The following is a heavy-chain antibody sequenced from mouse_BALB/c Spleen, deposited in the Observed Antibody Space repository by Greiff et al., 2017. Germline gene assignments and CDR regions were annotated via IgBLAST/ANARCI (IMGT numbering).Heavy chain of an antibody. J-gene: IGHJ1*01. Sequence: EVQLQQSGPSLVKPSQTLSLTCSVTGDSITSGYWNWIRKFPGNKLEYMGYISYSGSTYYNPSLKSRISITRDTSKNQYYLQLNSVTTEDTATYYCARSDYDSSSRYWYFDVWGAGTTVTVSS. V-gene: IGHV3-8*02. D-gene: IGHD1-1*01. CDR2: ISYSGST. CDR1: GDSITSGY. CDR3: ARSDYDSSSRYWYFDV.